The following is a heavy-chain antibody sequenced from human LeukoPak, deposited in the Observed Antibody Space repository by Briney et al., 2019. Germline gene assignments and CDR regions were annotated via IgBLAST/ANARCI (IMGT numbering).Heavy chain of an antibody. CDR3: ARVRVGSGWSNYYYYMDV. CDR1: GFTFSSYG. D-gene: IGHD6-19*01. Sequence: GGSLRLSCAASGFTFSSYGMHWVRQAPGKGLEWVAVISYDGSNKYYADSVKGRFTISRDNSKNTLSMQMNSLRAEDTAVYYCARVRVGSGWSNYYYYMDVWGKGTTVTVSS. CDR2: ISYDGSNK. V-gene: IGHV3-30*03. J-gene: IGHJ6*03.